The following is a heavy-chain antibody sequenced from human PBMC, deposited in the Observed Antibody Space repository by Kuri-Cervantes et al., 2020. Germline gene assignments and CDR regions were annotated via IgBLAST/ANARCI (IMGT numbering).Heavy chain of an antibody. J-gene: IGHJ4*02. D-gene: IGHD3-22*01. CDR2: IIPILGIA. V-gene: IGHV1-69*04. CDR3: ARDEYYDSSGYPC. Sequence: SVKVSCKASGYTFTSYGISWVRQAPGQGLEWMGRIIPILGIANYAQKFQGRVTITADKSTSTAYMELSSLRSEDTAVYYCARDEYYDSSGYPCWGQGTLVTVSS. CDR1: GYTFTSYG.